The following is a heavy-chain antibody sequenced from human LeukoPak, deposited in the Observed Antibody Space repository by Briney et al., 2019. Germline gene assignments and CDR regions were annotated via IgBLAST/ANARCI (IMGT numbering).Heavy chain of an antibody. CDR1: GFTFSSYS. Sequence: AGGSLRLSCAASGFTFSSYSMNWVRQAPGKGLEWVSYISSSSSTIYYADSVEGRFTISRDNAKNSLYLQMNSLRAEDTAVYYCARIRTYLTQLWAPGDAFDIWGQGTMVTVSS. D-gene: IGHD5-18*01. CDR3: ARIRTYLTQLWAPGDAFDI. V-gene: IGHV3-48*01. CDR2: ISSSSSTI. J-gene: IGHJ3*02.